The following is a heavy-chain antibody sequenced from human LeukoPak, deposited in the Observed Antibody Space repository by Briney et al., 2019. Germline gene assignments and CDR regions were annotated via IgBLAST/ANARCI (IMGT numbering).Heavy chain of an antibody. CDR2: IIPIFGTA. CDR1: GGTFSSYA. V-gene: IGHV1-69*13. CDR3: ARDRVPSGSSSQGDAFDI. J-gene: IGHJ3*02. D-gene: IGHD6-6*01. Sequence: GASVKVSCKASGGTFSSYAISWVRQAPGQGLEWMGGIIPIFGTANYAQKFQGRVTITADESTSTAYMELSSLRSEDTAVYYCARDRVPSGSSSQGDAFDIWGQGTMVTVSS.